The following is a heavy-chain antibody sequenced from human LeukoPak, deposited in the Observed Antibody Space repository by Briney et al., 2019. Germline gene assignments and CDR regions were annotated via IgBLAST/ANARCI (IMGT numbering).Heavy chain of an antibody. J-gene: IGHJ4*02. V-gene: IGHV4-61*02. D-gene: IGHD3-3*01. CDR1: GGSISSGSYY. CDR2: IYTSGST. Sequence: SETLSLTCTVSGGSISSGSYYWSWIRQPAGTGLEWIGRIYTSGSTNYNPSLKSRVTISVDTSKNQFSLKLSSVTAADTAVYYCARDGLSKLVPAYYDFWSGSDYWGQGTLVTVSS. CDR3: ARDGLSKLVPAYYDFWSGSDY.